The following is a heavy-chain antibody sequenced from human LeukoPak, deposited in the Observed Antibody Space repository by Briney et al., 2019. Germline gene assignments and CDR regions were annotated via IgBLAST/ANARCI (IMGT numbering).Heavy chain of an antibody. CDR1: GGSISSSSYY. CDR3: ARDPSNSAFKGMQGGDY. D-gene: IGHD3-16*01. V-gene: IGHV4-39*07. CDR2: IFHSANT. J-gene: IGHJ4*02. Sequence: SETLSLTCTVSGGSISSSSYYWGWIRQPPGQGLEWIGSIFHSANTYYNPSLKSRVTISVDTSKNQFSLKMSSVTAADTAVYYCARDPSNSAFKGMQGGDYWGQGTLVTVSS.